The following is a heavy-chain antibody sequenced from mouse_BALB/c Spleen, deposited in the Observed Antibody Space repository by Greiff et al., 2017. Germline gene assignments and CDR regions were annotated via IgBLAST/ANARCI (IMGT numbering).Heavy chain of an antibody. CDR2: ISSGGSYT. J-gene: IGHJ3*01. CDR1: GFTFSSYA. V-gene: IGHV5-9-4*01. D-gene: IGHD3-3*01. CDR3: ARDGDAWFAY. Sequence: EVKLMESGGGLVKPGGSLKLSCAASGFTFSSYAMSWVRQSPEKRLEWVAEISSGGSYTYYPDTVTGRFTISRDNAKNTLYLEMSSLRSEDTAMYYCARDGDAWFAYWGQGTLVTVSA.